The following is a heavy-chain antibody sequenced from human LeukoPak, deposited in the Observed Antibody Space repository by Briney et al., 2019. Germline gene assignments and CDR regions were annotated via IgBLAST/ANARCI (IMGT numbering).Heavy chain of an antibody. CDR3: ARLEVITTEDAFDI. D-gene: IGHD3-22*01. J-gene: IGHJ3*02. CDR2: IIPIFGTA. CDR1: RGTFSSYA. V-gene: IGHV1-69*13. Sequence: SVKVSCKASRGTFSSYAISWVRQAPGQGLEWMGGIIPIFGTANYAQKFQGRVTITADESTSTAYMELSSLRSEDTAVYYCARLEVITTEDAFDIWGQGTMVTVS.